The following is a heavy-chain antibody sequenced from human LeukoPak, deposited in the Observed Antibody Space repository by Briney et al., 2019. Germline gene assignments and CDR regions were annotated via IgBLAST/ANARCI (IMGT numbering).Heavy chain of an antibody. D-gene: IGHD1-1*01. CDR2: INPSGGST. V-gene: IGHV1-46*01. CDR3: ARDGWNDVAYNWFDP. J-gene: IGHJ5*02. CDR1: GYTFIDYY. Sequence: ASVKVSCKASGYTFIDYYMHWVRQAPGQGLEWMGIINPSGGSTNYAQKFQGRVTMTRDTSTSTVYMELSSLRSEDTAVYYCARDGWNDVAYNWFDPWGQGTLVTVSS.